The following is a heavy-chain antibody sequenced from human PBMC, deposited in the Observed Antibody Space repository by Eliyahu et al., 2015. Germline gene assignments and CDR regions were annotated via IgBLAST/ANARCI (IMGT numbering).Heavy chain of an antibody. D-gene: IGHD5-18*01. J-gene: IGHJ4*02. CDR2: IFGSGGTT. CDR1: GLTLSSCA. V-gene: IGHV3-23*01. Sequence: EVQLLESGGALVQPGGSLRLSCAXSGLTLSSCAMSWVRQAPGKGLEWVSGIFGSGGTTYYADSVKGRFTISRDNSKNTLYMQMNSLRAEDTAVYYCAKVREYSYGYYFDYWGQGTLVTVSS. CDR3: AKVREYSYGYYFDY.